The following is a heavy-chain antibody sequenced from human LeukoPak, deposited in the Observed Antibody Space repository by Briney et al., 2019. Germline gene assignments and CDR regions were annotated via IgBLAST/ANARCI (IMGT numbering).Heavy chain of an antibody. V-gene: IGHV3-23*01. J-gene: IGHJ4*02. D-gene: IGHD4-11*01. CDR3: ARNTVLYSTTFDY. CDR1: GFTFSSYA. Sequence: GGSLRLSCAASGFTFSSYAMSWVRQAPGKGLEWVSAISGSGGSTYYADSVKGRFTISRDNSKNTRYLQMNILRAEDTAVYYCARNTVLYSTTFDYWGQGTLVTVSS. CDR2: ISGSGGST.